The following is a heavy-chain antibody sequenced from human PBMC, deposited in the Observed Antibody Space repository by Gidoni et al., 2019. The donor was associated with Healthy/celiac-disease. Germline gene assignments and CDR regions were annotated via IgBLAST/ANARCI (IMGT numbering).Heavy chain of an antibody. Sequence: QVQLVQSGSEVEKPGALVKVSCKASGHTFTGYYMHWVRQAPGQGLEWKGWINPNNGGTTYAEKFQGRVTMTRDTSISTAYMELSRRRSDDTAVYYCARVQSSGWSPMYYFDYWGQGTLVTVSS. J-gene: IGHJ4*02. CDR3: ARVQSSGWSPMYYFDY. CDR1: GHTFTGYY. D-gene: IGHD6-19*01. V-gene: IGHV1-2*02. CDR2: INPNNGGT.